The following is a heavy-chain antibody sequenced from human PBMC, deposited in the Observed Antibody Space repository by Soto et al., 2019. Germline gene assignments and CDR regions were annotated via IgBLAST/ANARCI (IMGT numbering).Heavy chain of an antibody. CDR3: ARVGFAAADPFDY. J-gene: IGHJ4*02. V-gene: IGHV1-3*01. CDR1: GYTFTSYA. Sequence: ASVKVSCKASGYTFTSYAMHWVRQAPRQRLEWMGWINAGNGNTKYSQKFQGRVTITRDTSASTAYMELSSLRSEDTAVYYCARVGFAAADPFDYWGQGTLVTVSS. CDR2: INAGNGNT. D-gene: IGHD6-13*01.